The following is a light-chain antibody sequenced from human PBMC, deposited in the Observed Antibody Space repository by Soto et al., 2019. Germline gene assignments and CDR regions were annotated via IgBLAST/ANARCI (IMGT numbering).Light chain of an antibody. CDR3: AAWDDSLDGPV. V-gene: IGLV1-44*01. CDR2: RNS. CDR1: SSNIGTNS. Sequence: QLVLTQPPSASGTPGQRVTISCSGSSSNIGTNSVNWYQQLPGTAPKLLIYRNSQRPSGVPDRFSGSKSGTSASLAISGLQSEDEAYYYCAAWDDSLDGPVFGGGTKLTVL. J-gene: IGLJ2*01.